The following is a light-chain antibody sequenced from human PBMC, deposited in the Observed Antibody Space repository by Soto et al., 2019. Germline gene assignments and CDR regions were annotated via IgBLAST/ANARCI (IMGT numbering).Light chain of an antibody. Sequence: QSALTQPPSASGSPGQSVTISCTGTSSDVGGYNYVSWYQQHPGKAPKLMIYEVSKRPSGVPDRFSGSKSGNTASLTVSGLQAEEEADYYCSSFAGIFYWVFGGGTKLTVL. CDR3: SSFAGIFYWV. J-gene: IGLJ2*01. V-gene: IGLV2-8*01. CDR1: SSDVGGYNY. CDR2: EVS.